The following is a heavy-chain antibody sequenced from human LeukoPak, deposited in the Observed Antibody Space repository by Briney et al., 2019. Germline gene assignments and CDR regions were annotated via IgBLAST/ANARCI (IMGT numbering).Heavy chain of an antibody. CDR3: ARVELAVAGPEYFQH. CDR2: ISAYNGNT. CDR1: GYTFTDYY. J-gene: IGHJ1*01. D-gene: IGHD6-19*01. Sequence: ASVKVSCKASGYTFTDYYIHWVRQAPGQGLEWMGWISAYNGNTNYAQKLQGRVTMTTDTSTSTAYMELRSLRSDDTAVYYCARVELAVAGPEYFQHWGQGTLVTVFS. V-gene: IGHV1-18*04.